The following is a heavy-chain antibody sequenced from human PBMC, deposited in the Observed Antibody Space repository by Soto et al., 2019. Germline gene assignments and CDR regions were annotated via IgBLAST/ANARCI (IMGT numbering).Heavy chain of an antibody. CDR1: GFTFSSYA. CDR3: AKAREYSISSGLYYFDY. V-gene: IGHV3-23*01. D-gene: IGHD6-6*01. Sequence: GGSLRLSCAASGFTFSSYAMSWVRQAPGKGLEWVSAISGSGGSTYYADSVKGRFTISRDNSKNTLYLQMNSLRAEDTAVYYCAKAREYSISSGLYYFDYWGQGTLVTVSS. CDR2: ISGSGGST. J-gene: IGHJ4*02.